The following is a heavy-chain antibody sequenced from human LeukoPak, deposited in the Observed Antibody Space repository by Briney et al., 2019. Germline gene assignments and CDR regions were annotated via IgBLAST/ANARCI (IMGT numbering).Heavy chain of an antibody. Sequence: GGSLRLSCAVSGFTFSTAWMTWVRQAPGKGLEWLGRIKSETDGGTTHYAAPAKGRLTISRDDSIRTVYLQMNSLKTEDTAVYYCLAGTYWGQGTLVTVSS. V-gene: IGHV3-15*01. CDR2: IKSETDGGTT. CDR3: LAGTY. CDR1: GFTFSTAW. D-gene: IGHD3-10*01. J-gene: IGHJ4*02.